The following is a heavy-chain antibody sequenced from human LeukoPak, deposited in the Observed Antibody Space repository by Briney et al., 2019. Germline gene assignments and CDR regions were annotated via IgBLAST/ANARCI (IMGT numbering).Heavy chain of an antibody. V-gene: IGHV3-20*04. CDR2: INWNGGRT. D-gene: IGHD3-22*01. J-gene: IGHJ4*02. CDR3: ARVYYYDSSGYLDGLDY. Sequence: GRSLRLSCRASGFTFGEYSVSWFRQAPGKGVEWGSGINWNGGRTVYADSVKGRFTISRDNAKNSLYLQMNSLRAEDTALYYCARVYYYDSSGYLDGLDYWGQGTLVTVSS. CDR1: GFTFGEYS.